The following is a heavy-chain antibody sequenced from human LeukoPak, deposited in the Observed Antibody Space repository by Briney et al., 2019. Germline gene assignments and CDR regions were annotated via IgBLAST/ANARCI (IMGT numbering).Heavy chain of an antibody. J-gene: IGHJ4*02. CDR3: AIRGGWYDPRDYFDN. D-gene: IGHD6-19*01. CDR2: INWDGSST. Sequence: GGSLRLSCAASGFRFEEYGMSWVRQTPGKRLEWGSSINWDGSSTIYAESVKGRFTITRDTAKNSLYLEMNSLRVGDTAFYYCAIRGGWYDPRDYFDNWGQGTLVTVSS. V-gene: IGHV3-20*04. CDR1: GFRFEEYG.